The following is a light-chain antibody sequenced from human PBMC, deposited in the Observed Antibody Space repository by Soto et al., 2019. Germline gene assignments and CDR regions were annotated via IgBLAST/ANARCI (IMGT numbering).Light chain of an antibody. J-gene: IGLJ2*01. CDR3: SSYAGSPNFL. CDR1: SSDVGGYNY. Sequence: QSALTQPPSASGSPGQSVTISCTGTSSDVGGYNYVSWYQQHPGKAPKLMIYEVTKRPSGVPDRFSGSKSGNTASLTVSGLQAEDEADYYCSSYAGSPNFLFGGGTKLTVL. CDR2: EVT. V-gene: IGLV2-8*01.